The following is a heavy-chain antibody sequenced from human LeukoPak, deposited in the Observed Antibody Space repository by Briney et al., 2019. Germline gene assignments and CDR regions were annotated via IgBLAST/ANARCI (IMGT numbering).Heavy chain of an antibody. D-gene: IGHD2-2*01. J-gene: IGHJ4*02. CDR2: ISGSGGST. CDR1: GFTFSSYG. CDR3: AKVGCSSTSCYAPDY. Sequence: GGSLRLSCAASGFTFSSYGMSWVRQAPGKGLEWVSAISGSGGSTYYADSVKGRFTISRDNSKNTLYLQMNSLRAEDTAVYYCAKVGCSSTSCYAPDYWGQGTLVTVSS. V-gene: IGHV3-23*01.